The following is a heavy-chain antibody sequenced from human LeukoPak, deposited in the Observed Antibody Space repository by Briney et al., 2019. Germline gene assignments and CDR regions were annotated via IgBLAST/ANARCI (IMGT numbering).Heavy chain of an antibody. CDR3: ARVGYCSSTSCYLPKYYYYMDV. CDR1: GGSISSGSYY. D-gene: IGHD2-2*01. Sequence: SQTLSLTCTVSGGSISSGSYYWSWIRQPAGKGLEWIGRIYTSGSTNYNPSLKSRVTISVDTSKNQSSLKLSSVTAADTAVYYCARVGYCSSTSCYLPKYYYYMDVWGKGTTVTVSS. V-gene: IGHV4-61*02. J-gene: IGHJ6*03. CDR2: IYTSGST.